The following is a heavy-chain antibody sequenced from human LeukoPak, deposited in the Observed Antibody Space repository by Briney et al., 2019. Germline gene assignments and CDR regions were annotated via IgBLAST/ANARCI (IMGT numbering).Heavy chain of an antibody. Sequence: GGSLRLSCAASGFTFTNYAMSWVRQAPGKGLEWVSSIIANGGRAYYADSVKGRFTISRDNSKNTLYLQMNSLRAEDTAVYYCARGSGSYTGQFDYWGQGTLVTVSS. D-gene: IGHD1-26*01. CDR3: ARGSGSYTGQFDY. V-gene: IGHV3-23*01. J-gene: IGHJ4*02. CDR2: IIANGGRA. CDR1: GFTFTNYA.